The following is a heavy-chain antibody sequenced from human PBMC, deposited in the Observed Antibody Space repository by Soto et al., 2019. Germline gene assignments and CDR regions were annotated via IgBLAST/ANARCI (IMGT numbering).Heavy chain of an antibody. CDR2: IGPESGAT. CDR1: GYTFTGRY. J-gene: IGHJ5*02. D-gene: IGHD1-26*01. CDR3: GRGRSGQIVIFS. V-gene: IGHV1-2*02. Sequence: GASVKVSCKTSGYTFTGRYIHWVRQAPQQGPEWMGEIGPESGATRYAQKFRGRVTMTMDTSITTVYMELKNLSPDDTAVYYCGRGRSGQIVIFSWGQGTPVTVSS.